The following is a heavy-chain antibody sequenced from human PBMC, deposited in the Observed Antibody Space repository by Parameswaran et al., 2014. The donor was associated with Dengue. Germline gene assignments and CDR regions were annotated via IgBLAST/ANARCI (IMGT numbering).Heavy chain of an antibody. CDR2: IYYSGST. J-gene: IGHJ3*02. Sequence: VRQAPGKGLEWIGSIYYSGSTYYIPSLKSRLTISVDTSKNQFSLKLSSVTAADTAVYYCARTRDLTYSSGWVPLGNGAFDMWGQGTMVTVSS. V-gene: IGHV4-39*07. CDR3: ARTRDLTYSSGWVPLGNGAFDM. D-gene: IGHD6-19*01.